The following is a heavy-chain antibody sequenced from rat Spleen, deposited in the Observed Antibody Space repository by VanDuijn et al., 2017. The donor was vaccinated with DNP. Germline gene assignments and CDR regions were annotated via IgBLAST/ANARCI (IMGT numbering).Heavy chain of an antibody. Sequence: EVQLVESGGGLVQPGRSLKLFCAASGFTFNKYWMTWVRQAPTKGLELVAYISYFGDNTYSGDSVKGRFTISRDNAKSTLYLQMNSLRSEDMATYYCARHGRRVFDYWGQGVMVTVSS. CDR3: ARHGRRVFDY. J-gene: IGHJ2*01. CDR2: ISYFGDNT. V-gene: IGHV5-22*01. D-gene: IGHD1-11*01. CDR1: GFTFNKYW.